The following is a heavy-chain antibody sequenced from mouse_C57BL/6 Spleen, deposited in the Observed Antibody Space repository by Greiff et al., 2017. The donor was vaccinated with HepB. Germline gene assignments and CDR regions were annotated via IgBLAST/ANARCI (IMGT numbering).Heavy chain of an antibody. J-gene: IGHJ1*03. CDR2: IDPSDSYT. V-gene: IGHV1-69*01. CDR1: GYTFTSYW. CDR3: ARDYTNWYFDV. D-gene: IGHD2-12*01. Sequence: QVQLQQPGAELVMPGASVKLSCKASGYTFTSYWMHWVKQRPGQGLEWIGEIDPSDSYTNYNQKFKGKSTLTVDKSSSTAYMQLSSLTSEVSAVYYCARDYTNWYFDVWGTGTTVTVSS.